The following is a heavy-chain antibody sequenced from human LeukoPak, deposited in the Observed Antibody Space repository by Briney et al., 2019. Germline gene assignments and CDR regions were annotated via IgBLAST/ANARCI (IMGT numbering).Heavy chain of an antibody. J-gene: IGHJ4*02. CDR2: INPNSGGT. CDR3: ARDPGYSSSWYDDYLDY. D-gene: IGHD6-13*01. CDR1: GYTFTGYY. V-gene: IGHV1-2*06. Sequence: ASVKVSCKASGYTFTGYYMHWVRQAPGQGLEWMGRINPNSGGTNYAQKFQGRVTMTRDTSISTAYMELSRLRSDDTAVYYCARDPGYSSSWYDDYLDYWGQGTLVTVSS.